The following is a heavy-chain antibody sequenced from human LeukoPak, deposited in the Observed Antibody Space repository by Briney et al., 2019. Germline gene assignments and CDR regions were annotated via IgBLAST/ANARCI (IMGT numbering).Heavy chain of an antibody. CDR1: GFTFSSYA. D-gene: IGHD2-2*01. J-gene: IGHJ4*02. Sequence: GGSLRLSCAASGFTFSSYAMSWVRQAPGKGLEWVSAISGSGGSTYYADSVKGRFTISRDNSKNTLYLQMNSLRAEDTAVYYCAKDRYCSSTSCQTLDYWGQGTLVTVSS. CDR3: AKDRYCSSTSCQTLDY. V-gene: IGHV3-23*01. CDR2: ISGSGGST.